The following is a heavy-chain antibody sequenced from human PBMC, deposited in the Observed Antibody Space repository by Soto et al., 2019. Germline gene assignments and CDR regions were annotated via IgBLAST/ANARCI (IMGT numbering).Heavy chain of an antibody. Sequence: QITLKESGPTLVKPTQTLTLTCTCSEFSVSSSGVGVGWIRQPPGKALEWLALIYWDDDKRYSPSLKSRLTITTDTSNNQVFLTMTNLDPVDTATYYCAHRRGLLATGQGWYFDFWGRGTLVTVSS. CDR1: EFSVSSSGVG. CDR3: AHRRGLLATGQGWYFDF. V-gene: IGHV2-5*02. J-gene: IGHJ2*01. D-gene: IGHD5-12*01. CDR2: IYWDDDK.